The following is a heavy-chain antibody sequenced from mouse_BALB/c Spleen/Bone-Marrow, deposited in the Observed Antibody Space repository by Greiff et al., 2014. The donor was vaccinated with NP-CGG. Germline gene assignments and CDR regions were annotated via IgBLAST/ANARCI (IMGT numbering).Heavy chain of an antibody. CDR1: GFSLTSYG. V-gene: IGHV2-9*02. D-gene: IGHD2-14*01. CDR2: IWAGGST. J-gene: IGHJ3*01. Sequence: VQLQDSGPGLVAPSQSLSITCTVSGFSLTSYGVRWVRQPPGKGLEWLGVIWAGGSTKYNSALMSRLSISKDNSKSQVFLKMNSLQTDDTAMYYCARDNYRGAWFAYWGQGTLVTVSA. CDR3: ARDNYRGAWFAY.